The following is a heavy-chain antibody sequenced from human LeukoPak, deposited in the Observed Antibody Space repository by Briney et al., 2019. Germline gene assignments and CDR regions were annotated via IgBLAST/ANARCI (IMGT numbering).Heavy chain of an antibody. V-gene: IGHV3-66*01. CDR3: ASMVRGTASGY. D-gene: IGHD3-10*01. CDR2: IYSSGNT. CDR1: GITVSTNY. Sequence: GGSLRLFCAVSGITVSTNYMSWVRQAPGKGLEWVSVIYSSGNTYYADSVKGRFTISRDNSKNTLYLQITSLRAEDTAVYYCASMVRGTASGYWGQGTLVTVSS. J-gene: IGHJ4*02.